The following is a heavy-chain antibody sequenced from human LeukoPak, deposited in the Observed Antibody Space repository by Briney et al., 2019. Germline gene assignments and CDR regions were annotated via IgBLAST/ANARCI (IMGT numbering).Heavy chain of an antibody. CDR1: GYTLTELS. J-gene: IGHJ5*01. Sequence: ASVKVSCKVSGYTLTELSMHWVRQAPGKGLEWMGGFDPEDGETIYAQKFQGRVTMTEDTSTDTAYMELSSLRSEDTAVYYCARDGPSGYSYGYNWFDSRGQGTLVTVSS. D-gene: IGHD5-18*01. CDR3: ARDGPSGYSYGYNWFDS. V-gene: IGHV1-24*01. CDR2: FDPEDGET.